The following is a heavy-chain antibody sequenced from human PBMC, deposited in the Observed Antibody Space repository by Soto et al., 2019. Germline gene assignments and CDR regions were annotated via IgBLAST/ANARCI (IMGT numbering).Heavy chain of an antibody. V-gene: IGHV3-74*01. D-gene: IGHD3-9*01. CDR1: GYAFSHYW. CDR3: SYDTSGDKDF. CDR2: VNPDGTST. J-gene: IGHJ4*02. Sequence: GGSLRLSCAASGYAFSHYWMHWVRQAPGKGLVWVSRVNPDGTSTTYADSVKGRFTISRDNAENTLYLQKNSLQVKDTDIYKSSYDTSGDKDFWGQGTPVTVSS.